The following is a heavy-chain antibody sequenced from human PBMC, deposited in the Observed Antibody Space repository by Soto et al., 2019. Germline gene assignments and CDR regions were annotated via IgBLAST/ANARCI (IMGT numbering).Heavy chain of an antibody. CDR2: ISKDGTNK. CDR1: GFTFSTYS. J-gene: IGHJ4*02. D-gene: IGHD3-10*01. V-gene: IGHV3-30*18. CDR3: AKDRYYASGTFFDS. Sequence: QVQLVESGGGVVQPGRSLRLSCAASGFTFSTYSIHWVRQAPGKGLEWVAVISKDGTNKYYVDSVKGRFTISRDNPKNMLYLQMNSLRAEDTAVYWCAKDRYYASGTFFDSWGQGTLVTVSS.